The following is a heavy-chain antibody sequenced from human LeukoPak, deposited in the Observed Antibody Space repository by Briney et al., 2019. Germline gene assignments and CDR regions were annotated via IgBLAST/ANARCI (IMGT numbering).Heavy chain of an antibody. D-gene: IGHD4-11*01. CDR1: GFTFSSYA. J-gene: IGHJ4*02. CDR2: ISGSGGST. V-gene: IGHV3-23*01. Sequence: GGSLRLSCAASGFTFSSYAMSWVRQASGKGLEWVSAISGSGGSTYYADSVKGRFTISRDNSKNTLYLQMNSLRAEDTAVYYCAKGTDKVTTHQPIDYWGQGTLVTVSS. CDR3: AKGTDKVTTHQPIDY.